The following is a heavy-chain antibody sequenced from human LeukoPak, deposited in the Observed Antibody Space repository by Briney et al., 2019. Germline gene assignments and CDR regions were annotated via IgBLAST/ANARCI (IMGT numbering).Heavy chain of an antibody. CDR3: ARDNEAFDI. V-gene: IGHV4-59*01. J-gene: IGHJ3*02. Sequence: SETLSLTCTVSGGSISSYYWSWIRQPPGKGLEWIGYIYYSGSTNYNPSLKSRVTISVDTSKNQFSLKLSSVTAADTAVYYCARDNEAFDIWGQGTMVTVSS. CDR2: IYYSGST. CDR1: GGSISSYY.